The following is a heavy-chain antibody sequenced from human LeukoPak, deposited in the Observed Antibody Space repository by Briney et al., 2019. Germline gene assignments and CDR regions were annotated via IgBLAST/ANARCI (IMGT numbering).Heavy chain of an antibody. CDR2: IRYDGSNK. CDR3: TTWARGSGWFDPY. Sequence: GGSLRLSCAASGFTFSSYGMHWVRQAPGKGLEWVAFIRYDGSNKYYADSVKGRFTISRDNSRNTLYLQMNSLRAEDTALYYCTTWARGSGWFDPYWGQGTLVTVSS. D-gene: IGHD6-19*01. V-gene: IGHV3-30*02. J-gene: IGHJ4*02. CDR1: GFTFSSYG.